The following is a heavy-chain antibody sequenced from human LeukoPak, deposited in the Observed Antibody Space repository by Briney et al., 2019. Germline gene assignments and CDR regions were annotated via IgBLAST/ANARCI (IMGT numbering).Heavy chain of an antibody. D-gene: IGHD6-19*01. V-gene: IGHV4-34*01. Sequence: SETLSLTCAVYGGSFSGYYWSWIRQPPGKGLEWIGEINHSGSTNYNPSLKSRVTISVDTSKNQFSLKLSSVTAADTAVYYCARVEQWLVDYWGQGTLVTVSS. J-gene: IGHJ4*02. CDR3: ARVEQWLVDY. CDR1: GGSFSGYY. CDR2: INHSGST.